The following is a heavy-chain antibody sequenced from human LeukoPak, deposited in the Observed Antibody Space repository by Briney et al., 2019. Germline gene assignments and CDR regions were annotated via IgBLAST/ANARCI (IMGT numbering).Heavy chain of an antibody. CDR1: GGSISSSSYY. Sequence: PSETLSLTCTVSGGSISSSSYYWGWIRQPPGKGLEWIGSIYYSGSTNYNPSLKSRVTISVDTSKNQFSLKLSSVTAADTAVYYCARVSPNWNELDYWGQGTLVTVSS. J-gene: IGHJ4*02. CDR2: IYYSGST. CDR3: ARVSPNWNELDY. D-gene: IGHD1-1*01. V-gene: IGHV4-39*07.